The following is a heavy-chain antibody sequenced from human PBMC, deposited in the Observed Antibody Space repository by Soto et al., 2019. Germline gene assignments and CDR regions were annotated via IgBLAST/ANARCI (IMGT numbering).Heavy chain of an antibody. Sequence: SETLSLTCTVSGGSFGNYYWNWVRQPPGKGLEWIGDIIYSGSTNYSPSLKSRVTLLVDTSKNQFSLKLSSVTAADTAVYYCARVLVDGNYYYGMDVWGQGTTVTVSS. CDR3: ARVLVDGNYYYGMDV. CDR1: GGSFGNYY. V-gene: IGHV4-59*01. J-gene: IGHJ6*02. CDR2: IIYSGST. D-gene: IGHD2-8*01.